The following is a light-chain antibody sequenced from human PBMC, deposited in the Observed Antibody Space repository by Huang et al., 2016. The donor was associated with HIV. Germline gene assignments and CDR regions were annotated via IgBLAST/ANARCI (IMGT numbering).Light chain of an antibody. CDR3: QQRSAWPLT. V-gene: IGKV3-11*01. CDR1: QSVHSY. J-gene: IGKJ4*01. CDR2: DAS. Sequence: EIVLTQSPATLSLSPGERATLSCRASQSVHSYLAWYQQKPGQAPRLLIYDASTRATGIPARFSGSGSGTYFTLTISNLQSEDFAVYYCQQRSAWPLTFGGGTKVEI.